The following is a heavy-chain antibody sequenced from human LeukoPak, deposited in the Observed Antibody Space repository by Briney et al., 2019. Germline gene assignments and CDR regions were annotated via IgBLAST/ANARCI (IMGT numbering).Heavy chain of an antibody. Sequence: GGSLRLSCATSGFTFSGYGMHWVRQAPGKGLEWVTVIWSDGSNKYYVDSVKGRFTISRDNSKNTLYLQMNSLRAEDTAVYYCARDRYYDSSDLDYWGQGTLVTVSS. V-gene: IGHV3-33*01. CDR3: ARDRYYDSSDLDY. J-gene: IGHJ4*02. CDR2: IWSDGSNK. CDR1: GFTFSGYG. D-gene: IGHD3-22*01.